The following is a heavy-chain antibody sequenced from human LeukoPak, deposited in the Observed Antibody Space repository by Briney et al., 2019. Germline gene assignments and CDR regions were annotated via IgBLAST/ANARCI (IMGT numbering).Heavy chain of an antibody. CDR1: GFTFSSYT. Sequence: GGSLRLSCAASGFTFSSYTMNWVRQAPGKGLEWVSSISSSSTYINYADSVKGRFTISRDNAKNSLYLQMNSLRAEDTAVYYCARDRSPGNFDYWGQGTLVAVSS. D-gene: IGHD3-10*01. J-gene: IGHJ4*02. CDR2: ISSSSTYI. CDR3: ARDRSPGNFDY. V-gene: IGHV3-21*01.